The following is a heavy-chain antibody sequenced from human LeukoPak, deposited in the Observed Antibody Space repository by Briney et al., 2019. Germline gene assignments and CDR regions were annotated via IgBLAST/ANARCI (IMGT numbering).Heavy chain of an antibody. V-gene: IGHV6-1*01. CDR2: TYYKSKWYN. CDR3: ATVEGYYDSSGYYEEYFQH. CDR1: GDSVSSNSAS. Sequence: SQTLSLTCAISGDSVSSNSASWNWIRQSPSRGLEWLGKTYYKSKWYNDYAVSVKSRITINPDTSKNQFSLQLNSVTPEDTAVYYCATVEGYYDSSGYYEEYFQHWGQGTLVTVSS. D-gene: IGHD3-22*01. J-gene: IGHJ1*01.